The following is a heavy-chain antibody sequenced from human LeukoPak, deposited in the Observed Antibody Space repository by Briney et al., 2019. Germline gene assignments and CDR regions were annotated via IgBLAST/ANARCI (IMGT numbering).Heavy chain of an antibody. Sequence: SETLSLTCTVSGGSVSSGSYYWSWIRQPPGKGLEWIGYIYYSGSTNYNPSLKSRVTISVDTSKNQFSLKLSSVTAADTAVYYCARHVVTDPFDYWGQGTLVTVSS. J-gene: IGHJ4*02. CDR2: IYYSGST. D-gene: IGHD3-16*02. CDR3: ARHVVTDPFDY. V-gene: IGHV4-61*01. CDR1: GGSVSSGSYY.